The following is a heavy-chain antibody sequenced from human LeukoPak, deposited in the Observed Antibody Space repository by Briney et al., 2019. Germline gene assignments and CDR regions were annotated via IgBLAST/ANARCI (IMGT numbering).Heavy chain of an antibody. J-gene: IGHJ6*04. D-gene: IGHD3-10*01. CDR2: IRNDGSNK. CDR1: GFTFSSYG. CDR3: ARSPFSRGVLGAWDV. Sequence: QSGGSLRLSCAASGFTFSSYGMHWVRQAPGKGLEWVAFIRNDGSNKYYADSVKGRFTISRDNSKNTLCQQMNSLRAEDTAVYYCARSPFSRGVLGAWDVWGKGTTVTISS. V-gene: IGHV3-30*02.